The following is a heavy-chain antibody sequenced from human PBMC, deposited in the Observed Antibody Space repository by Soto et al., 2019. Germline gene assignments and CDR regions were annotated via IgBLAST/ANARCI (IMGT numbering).Heavy chain of an antibody. CDR2: ISFDGSNK. J-gene: IGHJ4*02. D-gene: IGHD2-8*02. CDR3: AREAPGGSIDY. V-gene: IGHV3-30-3*01. Sequence: GGSLRLSCAASVFTFSSHAMHSVRQAPDKGLEWVAVISFDGSNKYYTDSVKGRFTISRDNSKNTLYLQTNSLRADDTALYYCAREAPGGSIDYWGQGTLVTVSS. CDR1: VFTFSSHA.